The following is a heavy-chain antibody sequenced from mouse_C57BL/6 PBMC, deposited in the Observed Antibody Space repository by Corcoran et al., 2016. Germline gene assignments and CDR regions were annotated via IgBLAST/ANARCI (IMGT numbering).Heavy chain of an antibody. CDR2: ILPGSGST. J-gene: IGHJ4*01. Sequence: QVQLQQSGAELMKPGASVKLSCKATGYTFTGYWIEWVKPGPGHGLEWIGEILPGSGSTNYNEKFKGKAKFTADTSSNTAYMQLRRLTTEDSDIYYCARGGDGYYVMMDYWGQGTSVTVSS. D-gene: IGHD2-3*01. CDR1: GYTFTGYW. CDR3: ARGGDGYYVMMDY. V-gene: IGHV1-9*01.